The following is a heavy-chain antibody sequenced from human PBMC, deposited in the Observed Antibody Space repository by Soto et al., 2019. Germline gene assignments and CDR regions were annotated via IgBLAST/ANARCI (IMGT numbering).Heavy chain of an antibody. CDR1: GYRFTNYW. D-gene: IGHD5-12*01. J-gene: IGHJ4*02. CDR3: ARISVEMATHSYYFDY. CDR2: IYPGDSDT. Sequence: GESLMISCKGSGYRFTNYWIGWVRQMPGKGLEWMGIIYPGDSDTRYSPSFQGQVTISADKSISTAYLQWNSLKASDTAMYYCARISVEMATHSYYFDYWGQGTLVTVSS. V-gene: IGHV5-51*01.